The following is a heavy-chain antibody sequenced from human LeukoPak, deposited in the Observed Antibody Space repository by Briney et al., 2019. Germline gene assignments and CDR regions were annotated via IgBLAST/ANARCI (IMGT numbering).Heavy chain of an antibody. CDR2: IIPIFGTA. CDR3: ARTERGFYYFDY. Sequence: SVKVSCKASGGTFSSYAISWVRRAPGQGLEWMGGIIPIFGTANYAQKFQGRVTITADEPTSTAYMELSSLRSEDTAVYYCARTERGFYYFDYWGQGTLVTVSS. J-gene: IGHJ4*02. CDR1: GGTFSSYA. D-gene: IGHD3-10*01. V-gene: IGHV1-69*01.